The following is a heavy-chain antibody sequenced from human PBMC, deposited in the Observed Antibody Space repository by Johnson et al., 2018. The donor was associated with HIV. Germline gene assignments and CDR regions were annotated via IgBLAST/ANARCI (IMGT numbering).Heavy chain of an antibody. CDR2: IYRGGST. D-gene: IGHD5-18*01. V-gene: IGHV3-66*01. CDR3: ARAYTYGAFDI. CDR1: GFIVSSNY. J-gene: IGHJ3*02. Sequence: VQLVESGGGLVQPGGSLRLSCAASGFIVSSNYMNWVRKAPGKGLEWVSVIYRGGSTYHAASVKGRFIISRANSKSTLYLQMNSLRAEDTAVYYCARAYTYGAFDIWGQGTTVTISS.